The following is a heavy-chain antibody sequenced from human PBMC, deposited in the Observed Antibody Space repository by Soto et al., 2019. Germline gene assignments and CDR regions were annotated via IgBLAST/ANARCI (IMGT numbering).Heavy chain of an antibody. J-gene: IGHJ4*02. CDR3: THSSLRGDGVFTGYYREDFDY. CDR2: IYWDDVK. CDR1: GFSLSTSGVG. D-gene: IGHD3-9*01. V-gene: IGHV2-5*02. Sequence: QITLKESGPTLVKPTQTLTLTCTFSGFSLSTSGVGVGWIRQPPGKALEWLALIYWDDVKRYSPSLKSRLTITKYTSKNQVVLTITNMDPVDTATYYCTHSSLRGDGVFTGYYREDFDYWGQGTLVTVSS.